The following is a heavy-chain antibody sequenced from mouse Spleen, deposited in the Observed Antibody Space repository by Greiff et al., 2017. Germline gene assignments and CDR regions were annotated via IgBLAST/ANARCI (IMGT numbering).Heavy chain of an antibody. D-gene: IGHD4-1*01. V-gene: IGHV2-9*01. Sequence: VKLQESGPGLVAPSQSLSITCTVSGFSLTSYGVDWVRQPPGKGLEWLGVIWGGGSTNYNSALMSRLSISKDNSKSQVFLKMNSLQTDDTAMYYCAKRNWDGGFAYWGQGTLVTVSA. CDR3: AKRNWDGGFAY. CDR1: GFSLTSYG. CDR2: IWGGGST. J-gene: IGHJ3*01.